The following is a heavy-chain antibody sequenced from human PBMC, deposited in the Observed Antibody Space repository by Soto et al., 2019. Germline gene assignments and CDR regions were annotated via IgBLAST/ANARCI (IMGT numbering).Heavy chain of an antibody. CDR2: IRNKANSYTT. V-gene: IGHV3-72*01. CDR3: ARPTYYYDSSGPPAY. Sequence: SLRLSCAASGFTFSDHYMDWVRQAPGKGLEWVGRIRNKANSYTTEYAASVKGRFTISRDDSRNSLYLQMNSLRAEDTAVYYCARPTYYYDSSGPPAYWGQGTLVTVSS. D-gene: IGHD3-22*01. CDR1: GFTFSDHY. J-gene: IGHJ4*02.